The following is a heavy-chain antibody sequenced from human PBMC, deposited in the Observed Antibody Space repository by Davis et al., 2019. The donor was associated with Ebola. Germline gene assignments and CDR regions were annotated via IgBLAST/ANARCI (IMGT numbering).Heavy chain of an antibody. CDR3: ARDRGYYGSGSYSTNFFYGLDV. V-gene: IGHV1-69*04. D-gene: IGHD3-10*01. CDR2: IIPILGMA. J-gene: IGHJ6*02. CDR1: RGSFSSFT. Sequence: AASVKVSCKASRGSFSSFTMSWVRQAPGQGLEWMGRIIPILGMANYAQKFQDRVTITADTSTKTAFLELSSLKSDDTAVYYCARDRGYYGSGSYSTNFFYGLDVWGQGTTVTVAS.